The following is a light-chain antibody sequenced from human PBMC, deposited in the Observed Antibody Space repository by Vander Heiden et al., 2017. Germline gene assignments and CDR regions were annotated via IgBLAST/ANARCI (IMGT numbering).Light chain of an antibody. Sequence: EIVLTQSPATLSLSPGEGATLSGRASQSVSSYLAWYQHKPGQAPRLLIYEASNRATGIPGRFSGTGSGTDFTLTISSLEPEDSAVYYCQHRSGWLPGTFGPGTKVEIK. V-gene: IGKV3-11*01. J-gene: IGKJ1*01. CDR2: EAS. CDR3: QHRSGWLPGT. CDR1: QSVSSY.